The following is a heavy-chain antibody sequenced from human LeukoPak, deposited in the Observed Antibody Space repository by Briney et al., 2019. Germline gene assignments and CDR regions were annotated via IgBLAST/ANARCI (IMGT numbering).Heavy chain of an antibody. CDR1: GYXFTSYY. V-gene: IGHV1-46*01. J-gene: IGHJ4*02. CDR3: ARDSGMKQQLDYFDY. Sequence: GASVKVSCKASGYXFTSYYIHWVRQAPGQGREWMGIINPSGGSTSYTQKFQGRVAMTRDTSTSTVYMELSSLRSEDTAVYYCARDSGMKQQLDYFDYWGQGTLVTVSS. D-gene: IGHD6-13*01. CDR2: INPSGGST.